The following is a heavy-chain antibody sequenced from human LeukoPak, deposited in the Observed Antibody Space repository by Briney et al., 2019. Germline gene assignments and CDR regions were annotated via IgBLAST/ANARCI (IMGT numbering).Heavy chain of an antibody. D-gene: IGHD2/OR15-2a*01. V-gene: IGHV4-59*08. CDR2: IYYSGST. CDR3: ARNLVSVGWGESYYYYGMDV. CDR1: GGSISSYY. Sequence: SETLSLTCTVSGGSISSYYWSWIRQPPGKGLEWIGYIYYSGSTKYNPSLKSRVTISVDTSKNQFSLKLSSVTAADTAVYYCARNLVSVGWGESYYYYGMDVWGQGTTVTVSS. J-gene: IGHJ6*02.